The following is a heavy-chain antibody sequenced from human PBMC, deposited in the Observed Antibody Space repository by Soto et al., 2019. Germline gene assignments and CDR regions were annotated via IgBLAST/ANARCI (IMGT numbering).Heavy chain of an antibody. V-gene: IGHV4-31*03. CDR2: ISYSGST. Sequence: QVQLQESGPGLVKPSQTLSLTCTVSGDSMTTVGYYWTWIRQPPGQGLEWIGFISYSGSTYYISSLKGRVAISADTSKNQFSLKLNSVTAADTTVYYCTRGDYWGQGTLVTVSS. J-gene: IGHJ4*02. CDR3: TRGDY. CDR1: GDSMTTVGYY.